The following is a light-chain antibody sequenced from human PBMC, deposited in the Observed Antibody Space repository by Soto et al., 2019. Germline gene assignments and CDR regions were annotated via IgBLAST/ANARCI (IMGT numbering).Light chain of an antibody. J-gene: IGKJ4*01. Sequence: EIVMTQSPATLSVSPGDRATISCRASHSVNTDLAWYQQKPGQSPRPLIYGASIKATGIPARFSGSGAGTEFTLTISSLQSEESAIYYCQQCVSWPPLTFGGGTKVEI. CDR1: HSVNTD. CDR3: QQCVSWPPLT. V-gene: IGKV3-15*01. CDR2: GAS.